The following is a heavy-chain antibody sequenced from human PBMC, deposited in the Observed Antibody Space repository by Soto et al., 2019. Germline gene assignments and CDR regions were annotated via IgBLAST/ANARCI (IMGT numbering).Heavy chain of an antibody. CDR1: GFTFSHYT. V-gene: IGHV3-23*01. D-gene: IGHD4-17*01. CDR3: VKHQEPDGAWDFDY. J-gene: IGHJ4*02. Sequence: EVQLLESGGDLVQPGGSLRLSCAASGFTFSHYTMSWVRQLPGKGLEWVSGINGGNGPTYYADSVKGRFTISRDNSQNTLYLQMNSLRVGDTAIYYCVKHQEPDGAWDFDYWGQGTLVTVSA. CDR2: INGGNGPT.